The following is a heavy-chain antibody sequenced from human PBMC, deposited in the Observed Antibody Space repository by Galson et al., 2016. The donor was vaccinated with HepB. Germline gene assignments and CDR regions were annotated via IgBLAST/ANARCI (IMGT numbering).Heavy chain of an antibody. CDR1: GFTFINYH. CDR3: VRGHAMDV. CDR2: ISSGSSTK. J-gene: IGHJ6*02. Sequence: SLRLSCAVSGFTFINYHMNWVRQAPGKGLEWVSYISSGSSTKYYADSVKGRVTISRDNAKNSLYLQMNSLRDEDTAVYYCVRGHAMDVWGQGTTVTVSS. V-gene: IGHV3-48*02.